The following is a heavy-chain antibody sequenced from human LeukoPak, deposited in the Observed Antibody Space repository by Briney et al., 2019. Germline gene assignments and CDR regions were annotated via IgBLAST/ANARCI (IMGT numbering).Heavy chain of an antibody. Sequence: GGSLRLSCVASGFTFSSYEMNWVRQAPGKGLEWVSFISSSGSTIYYTDSVKGRFTISRDNAKNSLYLQMNSLRAEDTAVYCCTRADLYGDYADYWGQGTLVTVSS. J-gene: IGHJ4*02. D-gene: IGHD4-17*01. CDR1: GFTFSSYE. CDR2: ISSSGSTI. V-gene: IGHV3-48*03. CDR3: TRADLYGDYADY.